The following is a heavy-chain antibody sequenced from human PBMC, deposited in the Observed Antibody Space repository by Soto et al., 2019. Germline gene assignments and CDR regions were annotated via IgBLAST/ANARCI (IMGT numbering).Heavy chain of an antibody. V-gene: IGHV2-5*02. Sequence: QITLKESSPTLVKPTQTLTLTCSFSGFSLYTGGVGVGWIRQPPGKALEWLALLYWDDTRRYNPSLKNTLTIAKDTSENQVVLTVTDMGPVDTGTYFCAHYTTDTYFDVWGKEATVTVSS. CDR1: GFSLYTGGVG. CDR3: AHYTTDTYFDV. CDR2: LYWDDTR. J-gene: IGHJ6*04. D-gene: IGHD1-1*01.